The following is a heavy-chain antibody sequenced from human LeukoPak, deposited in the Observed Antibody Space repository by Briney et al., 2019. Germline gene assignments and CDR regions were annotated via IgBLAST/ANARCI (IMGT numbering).Heavy chain of an antibody. CDR3: ARQTSPATEFDY. J-gene: IGHJ4*02. CDR1: GGSFSSYY. CDR2: IYYSGGT. V-gene: IGHV4-59*08. Sequence: SETLSLTCTVSGGSFSSYYWSWIRQPPGKGLEWIGYIYYSGGTSYNPSLKSRVTISVDTSKNQFSLKLSSVTAADTAVYYCARQTSPATEFDYWGQGTLVTVSS. D-gene: IGHD2-2*01.